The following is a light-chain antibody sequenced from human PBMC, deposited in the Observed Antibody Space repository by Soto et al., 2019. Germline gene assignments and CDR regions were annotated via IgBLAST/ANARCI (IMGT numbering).Light chain of an antibody. CDR2: GNS. V-gene: IGLV1-40*01. J-gene: IGLJ6*01. Sequence: QSVLTQPPSVSGAPGQRVTISCTGSSSSIGAGYDVHWYQQLPGTAPKLLIYGNSNRPSGVPDRFSGSKSGTSASLAITGLQAEDEADYYCQSYDSSLSGNVFGSGTQLTVL. CDR3: QSYDSSLSGNV. CDR1: SSSIGAGYD.